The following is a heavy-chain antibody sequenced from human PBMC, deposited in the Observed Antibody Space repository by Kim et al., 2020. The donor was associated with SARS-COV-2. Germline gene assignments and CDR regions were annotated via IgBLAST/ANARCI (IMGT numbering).Heavy chain of an antibody. CDR2: IIPIFGTA. V-gene: IGHV1-69*13. Sequence: SVKVSCKASGGTFSSYAISWVRQAPGQGLEWMGGIIPIFGTANYAQKFQGRVTITADESTSTAYMELSSLRSEDTAVYYCARDRVEMATIFLANWFDPWGQGTLVTVSS. D-gene: IGHD5-12*01. CDR3: ARDRVEMATIFLANWFDP. CDR1: GGTFSSYA. J-gene: IGHJ5*02.